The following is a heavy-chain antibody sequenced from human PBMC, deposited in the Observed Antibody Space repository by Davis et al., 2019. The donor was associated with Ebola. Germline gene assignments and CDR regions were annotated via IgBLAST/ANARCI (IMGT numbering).Heavy chain of an antibody. D-gene: IGHD2-15*01. J-gene: IGHJ4*02. Sequence: SETLSLTCTVSGGSISSGDYYWSWIRQPPGKGLEWIGEIYHSGSTNYNPSLKSRVTISVDKSKNQFSLKLSSVTAADTAVYYCARGGVVAATPFDYWGQGTLVTVSS. CDR1: GGSISSGDYY. V-gene: IGHV4-30-4*01. CDR3: ARGGVVAATPFDY. CDR2: IYHSGST.